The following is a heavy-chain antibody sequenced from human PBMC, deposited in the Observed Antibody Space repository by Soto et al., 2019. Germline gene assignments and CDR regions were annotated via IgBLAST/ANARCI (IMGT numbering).Heavy chain of an antibody. V-gene: IGHV1-69*06. D-gene: IGHD3-3*01. CDR3: NKGSEYDFWSGYL. J-gene: IGHJ4*02. CDR1: GGTSTRYA. CDR2: IVPMFGTS. Sequence: QERLVQSGAEVRQPGSSVKVSCKVTGGTSTRYAFNWVRQAPGQGLEWMGGIVPMFGTSKYAQKFQGRVTITADTSTNIAYMKMTSLRSEDTAVYYCNKGSEYDFWSGYLWGQGTLVSVSS.